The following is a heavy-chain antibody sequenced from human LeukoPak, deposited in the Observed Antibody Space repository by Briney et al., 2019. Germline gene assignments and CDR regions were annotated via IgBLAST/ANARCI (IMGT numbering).Heavy chain of an antibody. D-gene: IGHD3-16*02. CDR3: ARDYEAITFGGVIVPGY. CDR2: ISAYNGNT. Sequence: ASVKVSCKASGYTFTSYGISWVRQAPGQGLEWMGWISAYNGNTNYAQKLQGRVTMTTDTSTSTAYMELRSLRSDDTAVYYCARDYEAITFGGVIVPGYWGQGTLVTVSS. CDR1: GYTFTSYG. V-gene: IGHV1-18*01. J-gene: IGHJ4*02.